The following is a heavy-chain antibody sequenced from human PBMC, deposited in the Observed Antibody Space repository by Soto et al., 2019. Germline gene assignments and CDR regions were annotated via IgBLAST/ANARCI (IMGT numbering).Heavy chain of an antibody. CDR1: GGSISSGDYY. CDR2: ISYSGST. V-gene: IGHV4-31*03. CDR3: AREGVTYHGSGSFTWFDP. Sequence: QVQLQESGPGLVKPSQTLSLTCTVSGGSISSGDYYWTWIRQHPGKGLEWIGYISYSGSTYYNPSLRSRVTTSLDTSKNQFSLKLSSVAAADTAVYYCAREGVTYHGSGSFTWFDPWSQGTLVTVSS. J-gene: IGHJ5*02. D-gene: IGHD3-10*01.